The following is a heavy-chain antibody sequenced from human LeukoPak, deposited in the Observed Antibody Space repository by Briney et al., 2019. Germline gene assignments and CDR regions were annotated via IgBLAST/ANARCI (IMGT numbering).Heavy chain of an antibody. CDR3: ARDSSGYTGWDY. V-gene: IGHV3-74*01. CDR2: IASDGSST. Sequence: PGGSLRLSCAASGFTFSSYWMNWVRQAPGKGLVWVSRIASDGSSTTYADSVKGRFSISRDNSKNTLYLQMNSLRAEDTAVYYCARDSSGYTGWDYWGQGTLVTVSS. J-gene: IGHJ4*02. CDR1: GFTFSSYW. D-gene: IGHD3-22*01.